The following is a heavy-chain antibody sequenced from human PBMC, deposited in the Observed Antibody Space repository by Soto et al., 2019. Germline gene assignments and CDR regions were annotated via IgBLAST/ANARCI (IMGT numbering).Heavy chain of an antibody. Sequence: SQTLSLTCAVSVGSFSSGDYYWIWVRQPPGKGLEWIGYIYYTGSTFNNPSLKSRVSISIDMSKTQFSLKLSSVTAADTAVYYCARIHFGDEPSYYYYGMDVWGQGTTVTASS. CDR1: VGSFSSGDYY. D-gene: IGHD4-17*01. CDR3: ARIHFGDEPSYYYYGMDV. CDR2: IYYTGST. J-gene: IGHJ6*02. V-gene: IGHV4-30-4*01.